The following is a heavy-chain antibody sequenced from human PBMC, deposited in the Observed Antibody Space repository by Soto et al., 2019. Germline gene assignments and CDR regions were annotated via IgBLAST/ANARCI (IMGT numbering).Heavy chain of an antibody. CDR2: ISYDGTNK. V-gene: IGHV3-30-3*01. D-gene: IGHD6-19*01. J-gene: IGHJ4*02. Sequence: QVQLVESGGGVVQPGRTLRLSCAASGFTFINYPIHWVRQAPGKGLEWVAVISYDGTNKYYADSVKGRFTISRDISKNTVYLQMNSLRLEDTAVYYCAREYSGSGGYGTGDYCGPGTLVTVSS. CDR1: GFTFINYP. CDR3: AREYSGSGGYGTGDY.